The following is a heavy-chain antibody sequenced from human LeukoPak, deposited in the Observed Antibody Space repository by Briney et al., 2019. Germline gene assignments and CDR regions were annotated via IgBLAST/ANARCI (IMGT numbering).Heavy chain of an antibody. CDR2: ISSSSSYI. CDR3: ARDSGYYYDTLDAFDI. D-gene: IGHD3-22*01. J-gene: IGHJ3*02. CDR1: GFTVSSNY. Sequence: GGSLRLSCAASGFTVSSNYMSWVRQAPGKGLEWVSSISSSSSYIYYADSVKGRFTISRDNAKNSLYLQMNSLRAEDTAVCYCARDSGYYYDTLDAFDIWGQGTMVTVSS. V-gene: IGHV3-21*01.